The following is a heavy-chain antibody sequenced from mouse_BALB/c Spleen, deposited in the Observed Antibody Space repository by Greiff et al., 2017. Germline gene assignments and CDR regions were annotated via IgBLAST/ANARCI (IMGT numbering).Heavy chain of an antibody. J-gene: IGHJ3*01. CDR3: ARGGGYGNPWFAY. D-gene: IGHD2-10*02. CDR2: IWSGGST. Sequence: QVQLQQSGPGLVQPSQSLSITCTVSGFSLTSYGVHWVRQSPGKGLEWLGVIWSGGSTDYNAAFISRLSISKDNSKSQVFFKMNSLQANDTAIYYCARGGGYGNPWFAYWGQGTLVTVSA. V-gene: IGHV2-2*02. CDR1: GFSLTSYG.